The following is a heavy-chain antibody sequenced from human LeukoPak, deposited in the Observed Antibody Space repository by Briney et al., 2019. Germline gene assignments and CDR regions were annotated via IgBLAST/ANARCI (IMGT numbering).Heavy chain of an antibody. CDR1: GGSISSGGYY. CDR3: ARGDGGRSGYYYNWFDP. V-gene: IGHV4-30-2*01. Sequence: THSETLTLTCTVSGGSISSGGYYWSWIRQPPGKGLEWIGYIYHSGSTYYNPSLKSRVTISVDRSKNQFSLKLSSVTAADTAVYYCARGDGGRSGYYYNWFDPWGQGTLVTVSS. D-gene: IGHD3-3*01. CDR2: IYHSGST. J-gene: IGHJ5*02.